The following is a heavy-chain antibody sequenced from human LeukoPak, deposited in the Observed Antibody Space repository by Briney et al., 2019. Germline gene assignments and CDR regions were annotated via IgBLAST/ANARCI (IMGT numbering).Heavy chain of an antibody. V-gene: IGHV1-2*06. D-gene: IGHD3-16*02. CDR1: GYTSTGYY. J-gene: IGHJ4*02. CDR2: INPNSGGT. Sequence: GASVKVSCKASGYTSTGYYMHWVRQAPGQGLEWMGRINPNSGGTNYAQKFQGRVTMTGDTSISTAYMELSRLRSDDTAVYYCARDTQYVWGSYRQDYWGQGTLVTVSS. CDR3: ARDTQYVWGSYRQDY.